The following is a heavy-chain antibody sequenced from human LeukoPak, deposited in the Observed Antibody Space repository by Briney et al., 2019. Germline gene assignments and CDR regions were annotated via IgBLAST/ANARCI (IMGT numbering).Heavy chain of an antibody. J-gene: IGHJ5*02. CDR3: ARDLNWFDP. Sequence: SETLSLTCTVSGGSVSSGSYYWSWIRQPPGKGLEWIGYIYYGGSTNYNPSLKSRVTISVDTSKNQFSLKLSSVTAADTAVYYCARDLNWFDPWGQGTLVTVSS. CDR2: IYYGGST. CDR1: GGSVSSGSYY. V-gene: IGHV4-61*01.